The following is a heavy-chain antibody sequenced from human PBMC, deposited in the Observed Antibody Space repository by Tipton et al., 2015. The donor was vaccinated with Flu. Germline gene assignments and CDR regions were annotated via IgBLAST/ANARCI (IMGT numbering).Heavy chain of an antibody. J-gene: IGHJ4*02. CDR1: GGSISSSSYY. Sequence: TLSLTCTVSGGSISSSSYYWGWIRQPPGKGLEWIGSIYYSGCTYYNPSLKSRVTISVDTSKNQFSLKLSSVTAADTAVYYCARGVVTVDYWGQGTLVTVSS. D-gene: IGHD4-23*01. CDR2: IYYSGCT. V-gene: IGHV4-39*07. CDR3: ARGVVTVDY.